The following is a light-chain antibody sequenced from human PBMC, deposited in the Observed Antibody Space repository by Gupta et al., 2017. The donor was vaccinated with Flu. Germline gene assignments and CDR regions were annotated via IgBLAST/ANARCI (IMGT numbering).Light chain of an antibody. J-gene: IGKJ1*01. Sequence: RATLSCRASQSVSNNFLAWYQQKVGQAPRLLLYGATSRAAGVPGRFSGSGSGTDFTLTISRLEPEDSAVYYCHQYSSSPRTFGQGTKV. V-gene: IGKV3-20*01. CDR3: HQYSSSPRT. CDR1: QSVSNNF. CDR2: GAT.